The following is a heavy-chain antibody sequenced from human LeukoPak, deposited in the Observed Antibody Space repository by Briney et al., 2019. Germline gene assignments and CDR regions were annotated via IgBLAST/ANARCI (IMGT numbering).Heavy chain of an antibody. J-gene: IGHJ4*02. Sequence: SETLSLTCTVSGGSITRGRYYWVWIRQPPGKGLEWIGSIYYSGSAFYTPSLKSRVTISVDTSKNQVSLSLRSVTAADTALYYCARGVSVPTATDHFDFWGQGNLVTVSS. CDR2: IYYSGSA. V-gene: IGHV4-39*01. CDR1: GGSITRGRYY. CDR3: ARGVSVPTATDHFDF. D-gene: IGHD2-2*01.